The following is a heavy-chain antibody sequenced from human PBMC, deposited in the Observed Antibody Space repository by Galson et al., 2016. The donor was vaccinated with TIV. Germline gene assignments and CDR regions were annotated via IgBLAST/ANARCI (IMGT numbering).Heavy chain of an antibody. CDR2: LSLNGGTT. Sequence: SLRLSCAASGFTFSGYVMNWVRQAPGKGLEWVSSLSLNGGTTYYVDSVEGRCTISSDNSKYTLYLLMNSLRPDDTAIYYCTKVDKSGDYSWDSFDFLGQGAMVNGSS. D-gene: IGHD1-26*01. V-gene: IGHV3-23*01. CDR3: TKVDKSGDYSWDSFDF. J-gene: IGHJ3*01. CDR1: GFTFSGYV.